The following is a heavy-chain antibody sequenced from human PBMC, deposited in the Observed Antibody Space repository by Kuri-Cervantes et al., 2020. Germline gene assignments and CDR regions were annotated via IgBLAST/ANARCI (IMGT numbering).Heavy chain of an antibody. Sequence: GESLKISCAASGFTFSSYAMHWVRQAPGKGLEWVAVISYDGINIYYADSVKGRFTISGDNSKNTLYLQMNSLRSEDTAVYYCARGKGYNWNDAALDIWGQGTMVTVSS. CDR3: ARGKGYNWNDAALDI. CDR2: ISYDGINI. D-gene: IGHD1-1*01. V-gene: IGHV3-30*04. CDR1: GFTFSSYA. J-gene: IGHJ3*02.